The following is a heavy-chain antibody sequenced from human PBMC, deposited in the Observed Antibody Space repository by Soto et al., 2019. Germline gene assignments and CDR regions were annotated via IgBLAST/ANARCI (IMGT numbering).Heavy chain of an antibody. J-gene: IGHJ4*02. Sequence: EVQLVESGGGLEQPGGSLRLSCAASGFTFSSYSMNWVRQAPGKGLEWVSYISSSSSSIFYADSVKGRFTISRDNAKNLLYLQMNSLRAEDTAVYYCARVGWELLLDYFDYWGQGTLVTVSS. D-gene: IGHD1-26*01. CDR2: ISSSSSSI. CDR1: GFTFSSYS. CDR3: ARVGWELLLDYFDY. V-gene: IGHV3-48*01.